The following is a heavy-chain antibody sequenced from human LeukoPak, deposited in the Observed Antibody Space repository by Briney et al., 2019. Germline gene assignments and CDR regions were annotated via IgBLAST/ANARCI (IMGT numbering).Heavy chain of an antibody. V-gene: IGHV3-48*04. CDR3: AELGITMIGGV. CDR1: GFTFSSYS. CDR2: ISSSSSTI. J-gene: IGHJ6*04. Sequence: GGSLRLSCAASGFTFSSYSINWVRRAPGKGLEWVSYISSSSSTIYYADSVKGRFTISRDNAKNSLYLQMNSLRAEDTAVYYCAELGITMIGGVWGKGTTVTISS. D-gene: IGHD3-10*02.